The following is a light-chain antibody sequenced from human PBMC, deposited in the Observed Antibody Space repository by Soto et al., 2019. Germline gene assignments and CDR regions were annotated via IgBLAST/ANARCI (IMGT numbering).Light chain of an antibody. V-gene: IGKV1-5*01. CDR2: GAS. Sequence: DIQMTQSPSTLSASIGDRVTIACQASQDTYTWVAWYQHKPGKAPKLLIFGASSLTSGVPSRFSGSGSGTQFTLTISSLQPDDFATYYCQQYNSYSGTFGQGTKVDIK. CDR3: QQYNSYSGT. CDR1: QDTYTW. J-gene: IGKJ1*01.